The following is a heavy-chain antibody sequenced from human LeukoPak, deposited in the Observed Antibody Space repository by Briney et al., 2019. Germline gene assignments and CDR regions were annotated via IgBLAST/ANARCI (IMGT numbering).Heavy chain of an antibody. Sequence: GGSLRLSCAASGFTVSNNYMSWVRQAPGKGLEWVSVAYSGGSTYSADSVKGRFTISRDNSKNTLYLQMNSLRAKDSAVYYCARDRYSYGFALDCWGQGTLVTVSS. CDR3: ARDRYSYGFALDC. CDR1: GFTVSNNY. CDR2: AYSGGST. J-gene: IGHJ4*02. D-gene: IGHD5-18*01. V-gene: IGHV3-66*02.